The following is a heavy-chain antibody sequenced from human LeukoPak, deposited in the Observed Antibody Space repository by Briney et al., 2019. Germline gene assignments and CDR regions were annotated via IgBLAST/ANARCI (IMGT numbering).Heavy chain of an antibody. CDR2: IFRSGST. D-gene: IGHD3-9*01. CDR3: GLGDTYYNGMDV. V-gene: IGHV4-59*01. J-gene: IGHJ6*02. CDR1: GGSISTYY. Sequence: ETLSLTCAVSGGSISTYYWSWVRQPPGKGLEWIGYIFRSGSTNYNPSLKSRVIISLDTSKSQFSLRLSSVTAADTAVYYCGLGDTYYNGMDVWGQGTTVTVSS.